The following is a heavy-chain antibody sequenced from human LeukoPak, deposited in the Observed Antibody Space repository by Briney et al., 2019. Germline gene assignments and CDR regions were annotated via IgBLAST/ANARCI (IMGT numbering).Heavy chain of an antibody. J-gene: IGHJ4*02. CDR2: INPNIGGT. CDR3: AILWDSYGYNFDN. D-gene: IGHD5-18*01. CDR1: GYTFTGYF. V-gene: IGHV1-2*06. Sequence: GASVKVSCKASGYTFTGYFVHWVRQAPGQGLEWMGRINPNIGGTNYAQKFQGRVTMTRDTFISTAYMELSRLRSDDTAVYYCAILWDSYGYNFDNWGQGTLVTVSS.